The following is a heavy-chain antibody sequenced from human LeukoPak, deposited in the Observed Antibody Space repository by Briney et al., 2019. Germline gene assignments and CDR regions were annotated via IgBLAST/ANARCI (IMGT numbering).Heavy chain of an antibody. CDR1: GFTFSSYG. Sequence: PGGSLRLSCAASGFTFSSYGMHWVRQAPGKGLEWVAVISYDGSNKYYADSVKGRFTISRDNSKNTLYLQMNSLRAEDTAVYYCAKDQGLSYYDFWSGHYPPYYYYCGMDVWGQGTTVTVSS. D-gene: IGHD3-3*01. CDR2: ISYDGSNK. J-gene: IGHJ6*02. CDR3: AKDQGLSYYDFWSGHYPPYYYYCGMDV. V-gene: IGHV3-30*18.